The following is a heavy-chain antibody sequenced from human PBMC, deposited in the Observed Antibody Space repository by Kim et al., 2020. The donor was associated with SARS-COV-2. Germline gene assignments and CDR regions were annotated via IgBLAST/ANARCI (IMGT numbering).Heavy chain of an antibody. CDR1: GFTFSSYA. CDR2: ISGSGGST. Sequence: GGSLRLSCAASGFTFSSYAMSWVRQAPGKGLEWVSAISGSGGSTYYADSVKGRFTISRDNSKNTLYLQMNSLRAEDTAVYYCAKVTSYYDFWSGYYYPYYFDYWGQGTLVTVSS. CDR3: AKVTSYYDFWSGYYYPYYFDY. D-gene: IGHD3-3*01. V-gene: IGHV3-23*01. J-gene: IGHJ4*02.